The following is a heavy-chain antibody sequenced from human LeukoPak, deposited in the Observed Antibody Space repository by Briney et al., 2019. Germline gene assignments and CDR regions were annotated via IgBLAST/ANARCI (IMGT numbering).Heavy chain of an antibody. CDR2: INHSGST. V-gene: IGHV4-34*01. D-gene: IGHD5-12*01. Sequence: SETLSLTCAVYGGSFSGYYWSWIRQPPGKGLEWIGEINHSGSTNYNPSLKSRVTISVDTSKNQFSLKLSSVTAADTAVYYCARGGFSGYESHFDYWGQGTLVTVSS. CDR1: GGSFSGYY. CDR3: ARGGFSGYESHFDY. J-gene: IGHJ4*02.